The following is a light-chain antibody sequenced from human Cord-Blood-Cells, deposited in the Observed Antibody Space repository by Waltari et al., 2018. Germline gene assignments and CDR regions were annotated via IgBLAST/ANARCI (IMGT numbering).Light chain of an antibody. CDR3: SSYTSSSTLV. CDR1: SSDVGGYNS. Sequence: QSALTQPPSASGSPGQSITISCTGTSSDVGGYNSVSWYQQHPGKAPKLMIYEVSKRPSGVSNRFSGSKSGNTASLTISGLQAEDEADYYCSSYTSSSTLVFGTGTKVTVL. CDR2: EVS. V-gene: IGLV2-14*01. J-gene: IGLJ1*01.